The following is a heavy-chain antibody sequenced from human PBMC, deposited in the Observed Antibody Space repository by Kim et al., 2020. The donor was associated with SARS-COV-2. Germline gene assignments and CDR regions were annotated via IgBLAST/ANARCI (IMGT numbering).Heavy chain of an antibody. CDR2: INHSGST. CDR1: GGSFSGYY. J-gene: IGHJ5*02. Sequence: SETLSLTCAVYGGSFSGYYWSWIRQPPGKGLEWIGEINHSGSTNYNPSLKSRVTISVDTSNNQFSLKLSSVTAADTAVYYCARSGSGHNWFDPWGQGTLVTVSS. V-gene: IGHV4-34*01. CDR3: ARSGSGHNWFDP. D-gene: IGHD3-10*01.